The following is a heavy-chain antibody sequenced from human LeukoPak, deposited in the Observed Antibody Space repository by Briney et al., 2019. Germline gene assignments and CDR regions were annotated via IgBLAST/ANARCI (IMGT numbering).Heavy chain of an antibody. J-gene: IGHJ6*02. D-gene: IGHD6-13*01. CDR1: GYTFTSYG. CDR3: ARVEAAAGHMYYYCRMDV. V-gene: IGHV1-18*01. CDR2: ISAYNGNT. Sequence: ASVKVSCKASGYTFTSYGISWVRQAPGQGREWMGWISAYNGNTNYAQKLQGRVTMTTDTSTSTAYMELRSLRSDDTAVYYCARVEAAAGHMYYYCRMDVWGQGTTVTVSS.